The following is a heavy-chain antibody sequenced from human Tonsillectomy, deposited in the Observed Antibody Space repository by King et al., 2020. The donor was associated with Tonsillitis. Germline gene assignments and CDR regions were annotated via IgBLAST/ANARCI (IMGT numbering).Heavy chain of an antibody. Sequence: VQLVESGGGVVQPGGSLRLSCAASGFTFSSYGMHWVRQAPGKGLEWVAFIRYDGSNKYYADSVKGRFTISRDNSKNTLYLQMNSLRAEDTAVYYCANDRGRLRAEYFQHWGQGTLVTVSS. D-gene: IGHD3-10*01. CDR1: GFTFSSYG. CDR2: IRYDGSNK. V-gene: IGHV3-30*02. J-gene: IGHJ1*01. CDR3: ANDRGRLRAEYFQH.